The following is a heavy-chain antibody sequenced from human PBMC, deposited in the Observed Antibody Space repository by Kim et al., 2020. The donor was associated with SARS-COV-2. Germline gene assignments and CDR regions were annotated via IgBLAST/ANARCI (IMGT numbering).Heavy chain of an antibody. J-gene: IGHJ4*02. Sequence: PRKGRFTISRDNSKNTLYLQMNSLRAEDTAVYYCARDKESGGYWYYFDYWGQGTLVTVSS. CDR3: ARDKESGGYWYYFDY. D-gene: IGHD1-26*01. V-gene: IGHV3-30*01.